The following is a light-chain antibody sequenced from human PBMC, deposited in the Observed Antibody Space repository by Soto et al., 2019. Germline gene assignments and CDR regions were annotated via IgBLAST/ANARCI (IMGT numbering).Light chain of an antibody. J-gene: IGKJ1*01. Sequence: EIVLTQSPDTLSLSPGERATLSCRASQSFSSSYLAWYQQTPGQAPRLLIYGTSNRATGIPDRFSGSGSGTDVALTISRLEPEDFAVYYCQQYGNSRWTFGQGTKVEIK. CDR3: QQYGNSRWT. CDR1: QSFSSSY. V-gene: IGKV3-20*01. CDR2: GTS.